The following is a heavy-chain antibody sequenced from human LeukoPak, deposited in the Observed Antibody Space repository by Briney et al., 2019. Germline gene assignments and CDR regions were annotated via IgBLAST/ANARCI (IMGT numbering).Heavy chain of an antibody. V-gene: IGHV3-11*06. D-gene: IGHD3-10*01. CDR1: GFTFSDYY. Sequence: PGGSLRLSCAASGFTFSDYYMSWIRQAPGKGLEWVSYISNSSSYTNYADSVKRRFTISRDNAKNSLYLQMNSLRAEVTAVYYCARVSFGSQGDFDYWGQGTLVTVSS. J-gene: IGHJ4*02. CDR3: ARVSFGSQGDFDY. CDR2: ISNSSSYT.